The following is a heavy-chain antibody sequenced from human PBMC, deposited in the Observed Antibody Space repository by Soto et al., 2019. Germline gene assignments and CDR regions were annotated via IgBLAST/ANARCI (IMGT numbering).Heavy chain of an antibody. V-gene: IGHV4-39*01. Sequence: SETLSLTCTVSGAPISSSRSYWGWVRQPPGKGLEWIVSFYYTGGTYSTYYNPSLKSRVTISVDTSKSQFSLNLRPVTAADTAVYYCASPRQGNYDFLSGYYALDYWGQGTLVTVSS. CDR2: FYYTGGT. J-gene: IGHJ4*02. CDR3: ASPRQGNYDFLSGYYALDY. D-gene: IGHD3-3*01. CDR1: GAPISSSRSY.